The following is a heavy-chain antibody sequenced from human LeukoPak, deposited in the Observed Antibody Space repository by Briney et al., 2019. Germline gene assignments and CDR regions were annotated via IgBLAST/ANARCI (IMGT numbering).Heavy chain of an antibody. D-gene: IGHD6-19*01. Sequence: PGGSLRLSCAASGFTFSSYSMNWVRQAPGKGLEWVSSISGSSSYIYYADSVKGRFTISRDNAKNSLYLQMNSLRAEDTAVYYCARTVAGYFDYWGQGTLVTVSS. V-gene: IGHV3-21*01. CDR3: ARTVAGYFDY. J-gene: IGHJ4*02. CDR2: ISGSSSYI. CDR1: GFTFSSYS.